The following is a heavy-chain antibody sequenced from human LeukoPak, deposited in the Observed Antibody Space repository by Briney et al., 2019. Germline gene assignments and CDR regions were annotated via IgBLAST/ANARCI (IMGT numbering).Heavy chain of an antibody. V-gene: IGHV4-39*07. CDR3: ATTTIRLGY. D-gene: IGHD1-26*01. J-gene: IGHJ4*02. CDR2: ISNSGST. CDR1: GGSISSSSHY. Sequence: SSETLSLTCTASGGSISSSSHYWGWIRQPPGKGLEWIGSISNSGSTYYNPSLKSRVTISVDTSNNQFSLKLSSVTAADTAVYYCATTTIRLGYWGQGTLVTVSS.